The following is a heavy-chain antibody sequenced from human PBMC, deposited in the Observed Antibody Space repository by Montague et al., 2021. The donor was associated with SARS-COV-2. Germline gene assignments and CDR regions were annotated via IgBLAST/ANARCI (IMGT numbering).Heavy chain of an antibody. CDR3: ARLVWFGELSSENWFDP. V-gene: IGHV4-39*01. CDR2: IYYSGST. CDR1: GGSISSSSYY. J-gene: IGHJ5*02. D-gene: IGHD3-10*01. Sequence: SETLSLTCTVSGGSISSSSYYWGWIRQPPGKGLEWIGSIYYSGSTYYNPSLKSRVTISVDTSKNQFSLKLNSVTAADTAVYCCARLVWFGELSSENWFDPWGQGTLVTVSS.